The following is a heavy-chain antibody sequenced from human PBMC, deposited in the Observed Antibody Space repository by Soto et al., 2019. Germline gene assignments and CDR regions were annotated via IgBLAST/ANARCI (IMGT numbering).Heavy chain of an antibody. V-gene: IGHV3-23*01. D-gene: IGHD2-2*01. CDR3: ATCLRSTSCSIDY. J-gene: IGHJ4*02. CDR1: GFTLYTYA. CDR2: ISGSGFST. Sequence: GSLRRYCAASGFTLYTYAMSWVRQAPGKGLEWVSFISGSGFSTYYADSVKGRFTISRDNSKNTLYLQMNSLRPEDTAVYYCATCLRSTSCSIDYWGQGTLVTVSS.